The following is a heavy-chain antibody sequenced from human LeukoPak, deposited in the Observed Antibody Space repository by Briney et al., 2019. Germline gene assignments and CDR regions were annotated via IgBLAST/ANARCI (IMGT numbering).Heavy chain of an antibody. CDR2: IYYSETT. CDR3: ARGFVESTVDF. J-gene: IGHJ4*02. D-gene: IGHD3-10*01. V-gene: IGHV4-59*01. CDR1: GGSISRNY. Sequence: SETLSLTCTVSGGSISRNYWNWIRQPPGKGLEWIGNIYYSETTNYNPSLKSRVSISVDTSKNLLSLKLSSVTAADTAVYYCARGFVESTVDFWGQGTLVTVSS.